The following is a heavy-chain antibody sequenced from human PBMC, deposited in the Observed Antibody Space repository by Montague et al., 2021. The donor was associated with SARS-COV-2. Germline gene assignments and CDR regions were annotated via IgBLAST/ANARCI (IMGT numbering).Heavy chain of an antibody. J-gene: IGHJ3*01. CDR3: ARKMDSSFDV. CDR1: GASLSSDSLP. D-gene: IGHD2-2*03. CDR2: TYYRSKWYN. Sequence: GASLSSDSLPSYWIRQSPSSGREWLASTYYRSKWYNDSAPSVSGRATVKPDTSRNQFSLHLDSVTPEDTALYFCARKMDSSFDVWGKGTMVIVSS. V-gene: IGHV6-1*01.